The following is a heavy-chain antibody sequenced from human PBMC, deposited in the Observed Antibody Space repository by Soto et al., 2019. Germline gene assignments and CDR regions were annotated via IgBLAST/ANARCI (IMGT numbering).Heavy chain of an antibody. J-gene: IGHJ5*02. Sequence: SSETLSLTCAVSGGSISSGGSSCSWIRQPPGKGLEWIGYIYHSGSTYYNPSLKSRVTISVDRSKNQFSLKLSSVTAADTAVYYCARLYCSGGSCFCFDPWAQGTVVTVSS. CDR1: GGSISSGGSS. CDR2: IYHSGST. V-gene: IGHV4-30-2*01. CDR3: ARLYCSGGSCFCFDP. D-gene: IGHD2-15*01.